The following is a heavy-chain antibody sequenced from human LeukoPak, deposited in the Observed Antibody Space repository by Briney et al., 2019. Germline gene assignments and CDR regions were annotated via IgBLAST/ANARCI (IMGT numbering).Heavy chain of an antibody. CDR3: ARIYGGNLGGWFDP. Sequence: SETLSLTCTVSGGSLSSYYWSWIRQPPGEGLEWIGYIYYSGSTNYNPSLKSRVTISVDTSKNQFSLKLSSVTAADTAVYYCARIYGGNLGGWFDPWGQGTLVTVST. CDR2: IYYSGST. J-gene: IGHJ5*02. CDR1: GGSLSSYY. V-gene: IGHV4-59*01. D-gene: IGHD4-23*01.